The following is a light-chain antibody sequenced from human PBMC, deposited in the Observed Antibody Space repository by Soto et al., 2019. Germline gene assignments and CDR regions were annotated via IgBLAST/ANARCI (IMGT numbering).Light chain of an antibody. V-gene: IGKV1-39*01. J-gene: IGKJ3*01. CDR2: AAS. Sequence: DIQMTQSPFSLSASLGDRVTITCRASQSISDYLNWYQQKPGKGPKLLILAASSLQVGGQSRFSGSGSGTDFTLTIRSLQPEDFGPYFFQQCHRASCTFGLGTPVDIK. CDR1: QSISDY. CDR3: QQCHRASCT.